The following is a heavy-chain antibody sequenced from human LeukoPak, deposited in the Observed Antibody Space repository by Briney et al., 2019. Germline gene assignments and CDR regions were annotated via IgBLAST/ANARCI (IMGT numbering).Heavy chain of an antibody. J-gene: IGHJ5*02. CDR2: IYPGDSDT. D-gene: IGHD6-19*01. CDR3: ARQLGYSSGWLRFDP. V-gene: IGHV5-51*01. CDR1: GYSFTSYW. Sequence: GESLKISCKDSGYSFTSYWIGWVRQMPGKGLEWMGIIYPGDSDTRYSPSFQGQVTISADKSISTAYLQWSSLKASDTAMYYCARQLGYSSGWLRFDPWGQGTLVTVSS.